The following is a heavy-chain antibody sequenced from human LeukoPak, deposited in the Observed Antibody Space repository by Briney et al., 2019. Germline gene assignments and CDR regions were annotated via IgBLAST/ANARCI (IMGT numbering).Heavy chain of an antibody. J-gene: IGHJ4*01. V-gene: IGHV3-48*01. CDR2: ISSSSSTI. CDR3: ARDYYYDSSGYWVY. CDR1: GFTFSSYS. Sequence: GGSLRLSCAASGFTFSSYSMNWVRPAPGKGLEWVSYISSSSSTIYYADSVKGRFTISRDNAKNSLYLQMNSLRAEDTAVYYCARDYYYDSSGYWVYWGQGTLVTVSS. D-gene: IGHD3-22*01.